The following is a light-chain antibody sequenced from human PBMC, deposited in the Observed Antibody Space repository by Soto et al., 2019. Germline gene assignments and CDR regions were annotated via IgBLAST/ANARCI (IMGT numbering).Light chain of an antibody. V-gene: IGKV1-5*03. J-gene: IGKJ3*01. CDR3: QQSYSTPPF. CDR2: RAS. CDR1: ENINMW. Sequence: IQMTQSTSTLSASVGDRVTITCRASENINMWLAWYQQKPGQAPRLLIQRASRVERGVPSRFSGSGSGTDFTLTISSLQPEDFATYYCQQSYSTPPFFGPGTKVDI.